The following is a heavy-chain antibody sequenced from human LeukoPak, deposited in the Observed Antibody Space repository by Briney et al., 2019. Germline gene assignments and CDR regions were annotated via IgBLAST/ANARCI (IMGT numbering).Heavy chain of an antibody. V-gene: IGHV1-69*13. Sequence: SVKVSCKASGGTFSNYVISWVRQAPGQGLEWMGGIIPMIGTSNYAKKFQGRLTITADESTSTAYMELSRLRSDDTAVYYCARDSGSIAAAGNVDYWGQGTLVTVSS. CDR1: GGTFSNYV. J-gene: IGHJ4*02. D-gene: IGHD6-13*01. CDR3: ARDSGSIAAAGNVDY. CDR2: IIPMIGTS.